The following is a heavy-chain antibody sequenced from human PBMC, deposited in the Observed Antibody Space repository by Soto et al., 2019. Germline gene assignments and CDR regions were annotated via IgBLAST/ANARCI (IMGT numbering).Heavy chain of an antibody. D-gene: IGHD2-2*01. CDR2: IRASTLTI. CDR1: GFPFSTYS. Sequence: PVGSLRLSGAASGFPFSTYSMSWVRQAPGKGLEWISYIRASTLTIFYADSVKGRFTISRDTAQNSLYLQMNSLRDEDTAVYYCARAPQLVAPAATGFDSWGQGTLVTVSS. J-gene: IGHJ4*02. V-gene: IGHV3-48*02. CDR3: ARAPQLVAPAATGFDS.